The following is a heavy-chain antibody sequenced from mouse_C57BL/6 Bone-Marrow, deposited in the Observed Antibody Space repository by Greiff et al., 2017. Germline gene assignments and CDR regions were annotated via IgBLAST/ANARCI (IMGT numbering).Heavy chain of an antibody. V-gene: IGHV1-55*01. Sequence: QVQLQQPGAELVKPGASVKMSCKASGYTFTSYWITWVKQRPGQGLEWIGDIYPGSGSTNYNEKFKSKATLTVDTSYSTAYMQLSSLTSEDSAVYYCAREGSYYSNYYAMDYWGQGTSVTVSS. CDR2: IYPGSGST. CDR1: GYTFTSYW. D-gene: IGHD2-5*01. CDR3: AREGSYYSNYYAMDY. J-gene: IGHJ4*01.